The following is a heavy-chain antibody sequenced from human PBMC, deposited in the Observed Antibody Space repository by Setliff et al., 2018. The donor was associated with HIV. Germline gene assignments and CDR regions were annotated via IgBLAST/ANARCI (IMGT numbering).Heavy chain of an antibody. Sequence: LSLTCAVSGGSISSDNWWSWVRQPPGKGLEWIGEIYHSGSTYYNPSLKSRVTISVDTSKNQFSLKLSSVTAADTAVHYCARADDYYDSSGYYRYYYYGMDVWGQGTTVTVSS. V-gene: IGHV4-4*02. CDR3: ARADDYYDSSGYYRYYYYGMDV. J-gene: IGHJ6*02. CDR1: GGSISSDNW. D-gene: IGHD3-22*01. CDR2: IYHSGST.